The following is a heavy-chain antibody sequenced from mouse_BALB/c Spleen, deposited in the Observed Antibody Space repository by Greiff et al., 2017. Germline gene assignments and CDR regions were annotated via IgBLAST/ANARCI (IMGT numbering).Heavy chain of an antibody. Sequence: EVHLVESGGGLVQPGGSLKLSCAASGFTFSSYGMSWVRQTPDKRLELVATINSNGGSTYYPDSVKGRFTISRDNAKNTLYLQMSSLKSEDTAMYYCAREELPYYAMDDWGQGTSVTVSS. D-gene: IGHD1-1*01. CDR1: GFTFSSYG. CDR3: AREELPYYAMDD. V-gene: IGHV5-6-3*01. J-gene: IGHJ4*01. CDR2: INSNGGST.